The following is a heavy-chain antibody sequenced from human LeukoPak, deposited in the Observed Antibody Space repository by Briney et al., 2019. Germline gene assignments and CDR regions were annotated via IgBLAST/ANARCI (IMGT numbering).Heavy chain of an antibody. CDR1: GGSFSGYY. J-gene: IGHJ4*02. D-gene: IGHD2-15*01. V-gene: IGHV4-34*01. CDR2: INHSGST. CDR3: ARKDYSLYYFDY. Sequence: SETLSLTCAVYGGSFSGYYWSWIRQPPGKGLEWIGEINHSGSTNYNPSLKSRVTISVDTSKNQFSLKVSSVTAADTAVYYCARKDYSLYYFDYWGQGALVTVSS.